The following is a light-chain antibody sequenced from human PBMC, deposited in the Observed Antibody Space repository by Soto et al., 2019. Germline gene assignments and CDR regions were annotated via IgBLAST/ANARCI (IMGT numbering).Light chain of an antibody. CDR3: RHYHNGPYT. J-gene: IGKJ2*01. CDR2: HAS. V-gene: IGKV3-15*01. CDR1: QSVSSN. Sequence: EILMTQSPATLSVSPGERATLSCRAIQSVSSNLAWYQQKPGQAPRFLIFHASTRATGIPAMFSGSGSGTEFTLTIGSLQSEDFAVYYCRHYHNGPYTLGQGTKQEIK.